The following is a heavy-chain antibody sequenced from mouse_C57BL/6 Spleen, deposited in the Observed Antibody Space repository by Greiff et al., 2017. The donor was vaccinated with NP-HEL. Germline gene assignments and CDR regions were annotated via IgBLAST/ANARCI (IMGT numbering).Heavy chain of an antibody. Sequence: EVQLQESGPGLVKPSQSLSLTCSVTGYSITSGYYWNWIRQFPGNKLEWMGYISYDGSNNYNPSLKNRISITRDTSKNQFFLKLNSVTTEDTATYYCARERYYGSSYFDYWGQGTTLTVSS. CDR3: ARERYYGSSYFDY. V-gene: IGHV3-6*01. CDR2: ISYDGSN. CDR1: GYSITSGYY. J-gene: IGHJ2*01. D-gene: IGHD1-1*01.